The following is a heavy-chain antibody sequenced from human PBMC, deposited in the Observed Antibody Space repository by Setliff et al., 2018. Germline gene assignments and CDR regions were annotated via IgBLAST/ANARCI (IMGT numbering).Heavy chain of an antibody. CDR1: GYSISSGYY. D-gene: IGHD1-20*01. Sequence: SETLSLTCTVSGYSISSGYYWGWIRQPPGKGLEWIGCIYYSGSTYYNPSLKSRVIISLDTSKNQFSLKLTSVTAADTAVYYCASGLNWLSSTEFDYWGQGTLVTVSS. CDR3: ASGLNWLSSTEFDY. J-gene: IGHJ4*02. CDR2: IYYSGST. V-gene: IGHV4-38-2*02.